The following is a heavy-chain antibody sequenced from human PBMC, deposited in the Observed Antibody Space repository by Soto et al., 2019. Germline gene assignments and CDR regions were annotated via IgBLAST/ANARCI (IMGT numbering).Heavy chain of an antibody. CDR2: INHSGST. D-gene: IGHD6-13*01. CDR3: ARYPWHSSSWYCY. V-gene: IGHV4-34*01. Sequence: QVQLQQWGAGLLKPSETLSLTCAVYGGSFSGYYWSWIRQPPGKGLEWIGEINHSGSTNYNPSLTSRATRTGDTSNSQFSLKLSSVTAADTAVYYCARYPWHSSSWYCYWGQGTLVTVSS. CDR1: GGSFSGYY. J-gene: IGHJ4*02.